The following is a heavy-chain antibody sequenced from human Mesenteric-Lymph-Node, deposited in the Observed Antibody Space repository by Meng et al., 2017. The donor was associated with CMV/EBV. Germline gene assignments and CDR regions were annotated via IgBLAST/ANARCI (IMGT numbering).Heavy chain of an antibody. D-gene: IGHD6-13*01. CDR2: ISSSGSTI. CDR3: AKDRGGSSWYYFDY. Sequence: GESLKISCAASGFTFSSYEMNWVRQAPGKGLEWVSYISSSGSTIYYADSVKGRFTISRDDSKNTLYLQMNSLRAEDTALYYCAKDRGGSSWYYFDYWGQGTLVTVSS. V-gene: IGHV3-48*03. J-gene: IGHJ4*02. CDR1: GFTFSSYE.